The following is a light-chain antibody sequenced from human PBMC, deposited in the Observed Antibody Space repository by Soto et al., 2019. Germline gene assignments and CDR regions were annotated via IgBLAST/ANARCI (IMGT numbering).Light chain of an antibody. CDR3: QFYNSYSWT. CDR1: QFISTW. J-gene: IGKJ1*01. Sequence: DIQMTQSPSTLSASVGDRVTITCRANQFISTWVAWFQQKPGKAPRLLIHEASALQSGVPSRFRGSGSGTEFTLCISSLQRDDFATYYCQFYNSYSWTFGQGTKVEI. V-gene: IGKV1-5*01. CDR2: EAS.